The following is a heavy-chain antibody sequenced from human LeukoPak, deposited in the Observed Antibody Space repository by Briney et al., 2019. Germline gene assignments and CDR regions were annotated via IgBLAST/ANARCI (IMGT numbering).Heavy chain of an antibody. J-gene: IGHJ4*02. V-gene: IGHV3-21*01. CDR1: GFTFSSYS. D-gene: IGHD2-2*02. CDR3: ARGRRGCSSTSCYNGEFDY. CDR2: ISSSSSYI. Sequence: GGSLRLSCAASGFTFSSYSMNWVRQAPGKGLEWVSSISSSSSYIYYADSVKGQFTISRDNAKNSLYLQMNSLRAEDTAVYYCARGRRGCSSTSCYNGEFDYWGQGTLVTVSS.